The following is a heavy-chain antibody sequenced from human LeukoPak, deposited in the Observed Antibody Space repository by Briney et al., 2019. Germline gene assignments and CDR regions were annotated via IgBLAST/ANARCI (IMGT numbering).Heavy chain of an antibody. V-gene: IGHV6-1*01. J-gene: IGHJ6*03. D-gene: IGHD4-17*01. CDR1: GDSVSSNSAA. CDR2: AYYRSKWYN. CDR3: ARGRVTTIANYYYYYIDV. Sequence: SQTLSLTCAISGDSVSSNSAAWTWIRQSPSRGLEWLGRAYYRSKWYNDYEVSVQSRITINPDTSKNQFSLQLNSVTPEDTAVYYCARGRVTTIANYYYYYIDVWGKGTTVTVSS.